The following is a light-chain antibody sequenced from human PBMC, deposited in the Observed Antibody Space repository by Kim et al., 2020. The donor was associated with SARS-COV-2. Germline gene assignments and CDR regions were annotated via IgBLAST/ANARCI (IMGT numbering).Light chain of an antibody. Sequence: GQSVTISCTGTSMDVGGYNYVSWYQQHPGKAPKLMIYEVNKRPSGVPDRFSGSKSGNTASLTVSGLQAEDEADYYCSSYAGSNNLVFGGGTQLTVL. CDR1: SMDVGGYNY. J-gene: IGLJ2*01. CDR2: EVN. V-gene: IGLV2-8*01. CDR3: SSYAGSNNLV.